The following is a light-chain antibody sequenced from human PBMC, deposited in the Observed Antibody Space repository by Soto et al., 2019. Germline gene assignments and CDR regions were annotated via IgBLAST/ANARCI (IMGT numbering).Light chain of an antibody. CDR2: EGS. V-gene: IGLV2-23*03. CDR1: SSDVGSYKL. J-gene: IGLJ2*01. CDR3: CSYAGSSTVV. Sequence: QSALTQPASVSGSPGQSITISCTGTSSDVGSYKLVSWYQQHPGKAHKLMIYEGSKRPSGVSNRFSGSKSGNTASLTISGLQAEDEADYYCCSYAGSSTVVFGGGTKLTVL.